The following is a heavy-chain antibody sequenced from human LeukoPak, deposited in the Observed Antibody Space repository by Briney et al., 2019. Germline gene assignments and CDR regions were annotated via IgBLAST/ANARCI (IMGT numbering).Heavy chain of an antibody. CDR3: ARAFTAKGYGMDV. CDR2: ISSSGSTI. CDR1: GFTFSSYE. Sequence: PGGSPRLSCAASGFTFSSYEMNWVRQAPGKGLEWVSYISSSGSTIYYADSVKGRFTISRDNAKNSLYLQMNSLRAEDTAVYYCARAFTAKGYGMDVWGQGTTVTVSS. J-gene: IGHJ6*02. V-gene: IGHV3-48*03.